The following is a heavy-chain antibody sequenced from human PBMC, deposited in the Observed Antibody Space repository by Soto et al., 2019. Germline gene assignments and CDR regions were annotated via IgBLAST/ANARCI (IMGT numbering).Heavy chain of an antibody. J-gene: IGHJ6*02. D-gene: IGHD3-10*01. CDR1: GYTFTSYD. Sequence: ASVKVSCKASGYTFTSYDINWVRQATGQGLEWMGWMNPNSGNTGYAQKFQGRVTMTRNTSISTAYMELSSLRSEDTAVYYCARKGRITMVRGDIRNYYYYGMDVWGQGTTVTVS. CDR3: ARKGRITMVRGDIRNYYYYGMDV. V-gene: IGHV1-8*01. CDR2: MNPNSGNT.